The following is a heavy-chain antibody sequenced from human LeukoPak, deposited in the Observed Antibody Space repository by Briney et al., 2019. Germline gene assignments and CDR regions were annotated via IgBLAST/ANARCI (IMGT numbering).Heavy chain of an antibody. CDR2: IWYDGSNK. J-gene: IGHJ4*02. CDR3: AISMGDGYNCLDY. D-gene: IGHD5-24*01. Sequence: GGSLRLSCAASGFTFSSYGMHWVRKAPGKGLEWVAVIWYDGSNKNYADSVKGRFTISRDNSKNTLYLQMNSLRAEDTAVYYCAISMGDGYNCLDYWGQGTLVTVSS. V-gene: IGHV3-33*08. CDR1: GFTFSSYG.